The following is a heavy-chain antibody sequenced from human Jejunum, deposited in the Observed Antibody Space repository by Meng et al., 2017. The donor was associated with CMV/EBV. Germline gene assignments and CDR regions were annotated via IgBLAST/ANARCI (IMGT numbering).Heavy chain of an antibody. V-gene: IGHV3-72*01. D-gene: IGHD1-26*01. J-gene: IGHJ6*02. CDR2: IRNKAEGYST. Sequence: DHYMDWVRQAPGKGLEWVGRIRNKAEGYSTEYATSVKSRFAVSRDESKSSVYLQMNSLKTEDTAVYYCARDLGVEATDYYAGMDVWGQGTTVTVSS. CDR1: DHY. CDR3: ARDLGVEATDYYAGMDV.